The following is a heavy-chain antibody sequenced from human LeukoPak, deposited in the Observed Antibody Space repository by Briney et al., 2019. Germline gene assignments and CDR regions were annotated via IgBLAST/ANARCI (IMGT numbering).Heavy chain of an antibody. CDR1: GFTFDDYG. J-gene: IGHJ3*02. CDR2: ISGDGGST. D-gene: IGHD2-15*01. Sequence: PGGSLRLSCAASGFTFDDYGMSWVRQAPGKGLEWVSLISGDGGSTYYADSVKGRFTISRDNSKNSLYLQMNSLRTEDTALYYCAKDTTCSGGSCYSDAFDIWGQGTMVTVSS. V-gene: IGHV3-43*02. CDR3: AKDTTCSGGSCYSDAFDI.